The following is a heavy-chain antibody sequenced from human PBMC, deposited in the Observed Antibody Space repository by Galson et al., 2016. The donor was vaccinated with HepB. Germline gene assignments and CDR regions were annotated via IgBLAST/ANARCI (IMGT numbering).Heavy chain of an antibody. V-gene: IGHV3-74*01. CDR3: AKGGRDTSGYEN. J-gene: IGHJ3*01. CDR1: GFTFSDYW. D-gene: IGHD3-22*01. Sequence: SLRLSCAASGFTFSDYWMHWVRQVPGKGLMWVSRINGDGSGTNFADSVRGRFTISRDNSKNTLHLQMNSLRVEDTAVYYCAKGGRDTSGYENWGQGTVVTVSS. CDR2: INGDGSGT.